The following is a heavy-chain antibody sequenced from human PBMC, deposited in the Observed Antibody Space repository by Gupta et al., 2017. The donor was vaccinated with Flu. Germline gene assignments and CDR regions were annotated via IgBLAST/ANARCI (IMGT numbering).Heavy chain of an antibody. CDR2: INHSGST. CDR1: GGSFSGYY. CDR3: ARVMVAAAFDY. Sequence: QVQLQQWGAGLLKPSETLSLTCAVYGGSFSGYYWSWIRQPPGKGLEWIGEINHSGSTNYNPSLKSRVTISVDTSKNQFSLKLSSVTAADTAVYYCARVMVAAAFDYWGQGTLVTVSS. D-gene: IGHD2-15*01. J-gene: IGHJ4*02. V-gene: IGHV4-34*01.